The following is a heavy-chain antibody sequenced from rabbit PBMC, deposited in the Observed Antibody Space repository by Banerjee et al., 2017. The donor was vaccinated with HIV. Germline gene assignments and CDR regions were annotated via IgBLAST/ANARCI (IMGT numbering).Heavy chain of an antibody. V-gene: IGHV1S40*01. J-gene: IGHJ4*01. CDR3: ARGWITMTMNL. D-gene: IGHD2-1*01. Sequence: GGGLVKPGGTLTLTCKASGGDFSSGYDMCWVRQAPGKGLEWIACIYTGDGSTYYASWAKGRFTISKTSSTTVTLQMTSLTAADTATYFCARGWITMTMNLWGPGTLVT. CDR2: IYTGDGST. CDR1: GGDFSSGYD.